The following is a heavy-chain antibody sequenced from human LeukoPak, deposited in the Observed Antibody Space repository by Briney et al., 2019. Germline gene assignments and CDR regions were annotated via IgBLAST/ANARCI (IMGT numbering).Heavy chain of an antibody. D-gene: IGHD1-1*01. V-gene: IGHV2-5*02. Sequence: SGPTLVKPTQTLTLTCSFSGFSLTTTGVAVGWIRQPPGKALEWLALIFWDDDKKYSPSLKSRVTITKDTSNNQVVLIITNVDPMDTATYHCVYRQTGSTSFDYWGQGTLVIVSS. CDR3: VYRQTGSTSFDY. CDR2: IFWDDDK. CDR1: GFSLTTTGVA. J-gene: IGHJ4*02.